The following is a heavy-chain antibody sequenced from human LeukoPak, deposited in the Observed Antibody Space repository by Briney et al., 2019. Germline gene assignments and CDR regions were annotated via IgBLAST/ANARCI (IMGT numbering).Heavy chain of an antibody. Sequence: WASVKVSCKASGYTFTGYYMHWVRQAPGQGLEWMGWINPNSGGTNYAQRFQGRVTITRDTSISTAYMELSRLRSADTAVYYCARDQTTMVRGVIPGYWGQGTLVNVSS. CDR1: GYTFTGYY. V-gene: IGHV1-2*02. D-gene: IGHD3-10*01. J-gene: IGHJ4*02. CDR3: ARDQTTMVRGVIPGY. CDR2: INPNSGGT.